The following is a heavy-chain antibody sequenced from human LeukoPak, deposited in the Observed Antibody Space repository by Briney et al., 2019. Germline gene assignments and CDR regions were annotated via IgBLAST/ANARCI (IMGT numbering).Heavy chain of an antibody. CDR2: IYYSGST. J-gene: IGHJ6*02. Sequence: PSETQSPTHTVAGGSVSTGRYYWSWLQQPPGKGLEWIGYIYYSGSTNYNPSLKGRVTISVDTSKNQFSLKLSSVTAADTAVYYCARGPPAKPGTGYYYGMDVWGQGTTVTVSS. D-gene: IGHD2-2*01. CDR3: ARGPPAKPGTGYYYGMDV. V-gene: IGHV4-61*01. CDR1: GGSVSTGRYY.